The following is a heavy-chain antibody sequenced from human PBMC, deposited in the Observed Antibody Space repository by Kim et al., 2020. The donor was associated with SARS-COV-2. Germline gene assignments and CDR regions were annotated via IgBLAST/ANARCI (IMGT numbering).Heavy chain of an antibody. Sequence: GGSLRLSCATSGFTFSSYGMHWVRQAPGKGLEWVAVISYDGSNKYYADSVKGRFTISRDNSKNTLYLQMNSLRAEDTAVYYCAKDKEGGMAPGYWGQGTLVTVSS. D-gene: IGHD3-16*01. J-gene: IGHJ4*02. CDR3: AKDKEGGMAPGY. CDR2: ISYDGSNK. V-gene: IGHV3-30*18. CDR1: GFTFSSYG.